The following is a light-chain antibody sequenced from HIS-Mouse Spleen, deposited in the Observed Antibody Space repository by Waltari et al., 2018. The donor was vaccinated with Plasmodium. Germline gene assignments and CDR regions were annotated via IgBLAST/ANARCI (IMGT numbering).Light chain of an antibody. CDR3: YSTDSSGNHRV. CDR2: EDS. Sequence: SYELTQPPSVSVSPGQTARITCSGDALPKKYAYWYQQKSGQAPGLVIHEDSKRPSGIPERFSGASSGTRATLTISGAQVEDEADYYCYSTDSSGNHRVFGGGTKLTVL. V-gene: IGLV3-10*01. CDR1: ALPKKY. J-gene: IGLJ3*02.